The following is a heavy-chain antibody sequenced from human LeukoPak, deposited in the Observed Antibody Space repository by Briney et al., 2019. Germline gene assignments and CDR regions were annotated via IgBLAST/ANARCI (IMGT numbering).Heavy chain of an antibody. CDR2: IYYSGNT. CDR1: GGSISSGNYY. J-gene: IGHJ4*02. V-gene: IGHV4-31*03. CDR3: ARELGYYESSALGYFDC. Sequence: PSETLSLTCTVSGGSISSGNYYWSWIRQFPGKGLEWIGYIYYSGNTYYNPSLKSRITMSVDTSENQFSLHLSSVTAADTAVYYCARELGYYESSALGYFDCWGQGILVTVSS. D-gene: IGHD3-22*01.